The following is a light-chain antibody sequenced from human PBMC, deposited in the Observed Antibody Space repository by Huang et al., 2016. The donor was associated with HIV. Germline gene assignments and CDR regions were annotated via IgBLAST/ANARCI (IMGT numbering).Light chain of an antibody. V-gene: IGKV1-NL1*01. Sequence: DIQMTQSPSSLSAYVGDRVTITWRASQGISKSLAWYQQTPRDAPKLLVYISSRLESGGPSKFRGSGSETDYTLTISGLQPEDSATYYCQQYFSPLRTFGQGTKVEIK. CDR2: ISS. CDR3: QQYFSPLRT. J-gene: IGKJ1*01. CDR1: QGISKS.